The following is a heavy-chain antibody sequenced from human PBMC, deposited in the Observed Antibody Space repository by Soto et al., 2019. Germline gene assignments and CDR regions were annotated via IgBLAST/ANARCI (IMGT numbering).Heavy chain of an antibody. CDR2: IHAGNGNT. CDR3: ARGVAFLDY. D-gene: IGHD2-15*01. J-gene: IGHJ4*02. Sequence: ASVKVSCKASGYTFSSYAIHWVRQAPGQGLEWMGWIHAGNGNTKYSQSLQGRVTISRDTSATTAYMELNSLRSEDTAVYYCARGVAFLDYWGQGTLVTVS. CDR1: GYTFSSYA. V-gene: IGHV1-3*01.